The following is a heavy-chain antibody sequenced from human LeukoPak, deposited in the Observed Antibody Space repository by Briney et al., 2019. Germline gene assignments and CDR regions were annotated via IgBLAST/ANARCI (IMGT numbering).Heavy chain of an antibody. J-gene: IGHJ4*02. CDR2: IYSGGST. CDR1: GFTFSSYS. CDR3: ARYGGAVAWYFDY. Sequence: PGGSLRLSCAASGFTFSSYSMNWVRQAPGKGLEWVSVIYSGGSTYYADSVKGRFTISRDNSKNTLYLQMNSLRAEDTAVYYCARYGGAVAWYFDYWGQGTLVTVSS. D-gene: IGHD6-19*01. V-gene: IGHV3-66*01.